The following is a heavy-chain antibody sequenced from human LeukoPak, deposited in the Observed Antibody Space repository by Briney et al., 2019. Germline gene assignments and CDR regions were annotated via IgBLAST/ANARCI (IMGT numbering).Heavy chain of an antibody. CDR2: ISGSGGST. D-gene: IGHD6-13*01. V-gene: IGHV3-23*01. CDR1: GFTSSSYA. Sequence: GGSLRLSCAASGFTSSSYAMSWVRQAPGKGLEWVSAISGSGGSTYYADSVKGRFTISRDNSKNTLYLQMNSLRAEDTAVYYCTTDPIAAAEDYWGQGTLVTVSS. J-gene: IGHJ4*02. CDR3: TTDPIAAAEDY.